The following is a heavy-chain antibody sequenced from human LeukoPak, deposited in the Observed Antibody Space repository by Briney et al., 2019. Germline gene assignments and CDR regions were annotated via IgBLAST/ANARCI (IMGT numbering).Heavy chain of an antibody. CDR3: AKMGGYCSGSSCYSSDY. J-gene: IGHJ4*02. CDR1: GFTFSSYA. CDR2: ISGSGGST. D-gene: IGHD2-15*01. V-gene: IGHV3-23*01. Sequence: GGSLRLSCAASGFTFSSYAMSCVRQAPGKGLEWVSTISGSGGSTYYADSVKGRFTTSRDNSKNTLYLQMNSLRAEDTAVYYCAKMGGYCSGSSCYSSDYWGQGALVTVSS.